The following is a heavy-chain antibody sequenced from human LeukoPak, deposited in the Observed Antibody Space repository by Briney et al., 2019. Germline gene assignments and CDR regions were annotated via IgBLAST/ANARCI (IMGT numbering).Heavy chain of an antibody. CDR1: GGSVSSADYY. V-gene: IGHV4-61*08. Sequence: SETLSLTCTVSGGSVSSADYYWSWIRHPPGKALEWIGYIYHTGSSNYKYSLKSRVTISLDPSENRFSLRLTSVTAADTAVYYCARGWWSFDIWGQGTMVTVSS. D-gene: IGHD2-15*01. CDR2: IYHTGSS. CDR3: ARGWWSFDI. J-gene: IGHJ3*02.